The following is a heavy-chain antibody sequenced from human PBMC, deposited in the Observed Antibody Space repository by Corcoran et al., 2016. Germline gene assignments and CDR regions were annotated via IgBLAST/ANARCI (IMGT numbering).Heavy chain of an antibody. J-gene: IGHJ5*02. V-gene: IGHV4-34*01. CDR2: INHSGST. CDR3: ARYVYYYDSSGYRWFDP. D-gene: IGHD3-22*01. CDR1: GGSFSGYY. Sequence: QLQQWGAGLLKPSETLSLTCAVYGGSFSGYYWSWIRQPPGKGLEWIGEINHSGSTNYNPSLKSRVTISVDTSKNQFSLKLSSVTAADTAVYYCARYVYYYDSSGYRWFDPWGQGTLVTISS.